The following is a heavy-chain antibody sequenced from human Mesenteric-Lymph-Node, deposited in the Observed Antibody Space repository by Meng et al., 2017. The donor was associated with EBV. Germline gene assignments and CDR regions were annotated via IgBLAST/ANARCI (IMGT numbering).Heavy chain of an antibody. CDR3: ARSGGSSSWYVPPQY. CDR2: ISDHNANI. D-gene: IGHD6-13*01. V-gene: IGHV1-18*01. Sequence: QVQHLQFAAEVRKPWASVKVSCKASGYTFNSYGIIWVRQAPGQGLEWLGWISDHNANIQIAQKIQGRATMTTDTSTSTAYMELRSLKSDDTAVYYCARSGGSSSWYVPPQYWGQGTLVTVSS. CDR1: GYTFNSYG. J-gene: IGHJ4*02.